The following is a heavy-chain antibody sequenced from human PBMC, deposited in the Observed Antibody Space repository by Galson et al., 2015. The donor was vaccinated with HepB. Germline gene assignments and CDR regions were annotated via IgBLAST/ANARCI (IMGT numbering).Heavy chain of an antibody. CDR2: ISAYNGNT. V-gene: IGHV1-18*01. J-gene: IGHJ3*02. D-gene: IGHD6-13*01. Sequence: SVKVSCKASGYTFTSYGISWVRQAPGQGLEWMGWISAYNGNTNYAQKLQGRVTMTTDTSTSTAYKELRSLRSDDTAVYYCARDTGYSSPLGAFDIWGQGTMVTVSS. CDR1: GYTFTSYG. CDR3: ARDTGYSSPLGAFDI.